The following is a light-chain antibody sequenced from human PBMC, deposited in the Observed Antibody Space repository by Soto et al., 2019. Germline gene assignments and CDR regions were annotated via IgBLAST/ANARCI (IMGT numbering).Light chain of an antibody. Sequence: EIVLTQSPATLSLSPGERATLSCRASQSVNTNVAWYQQKPGQGPRLLISDASTRADGIPARFSGSGSGTEFTLTISSLQSEDFALYYCQQYNNWPPWTFGQGTKVDI. CDR1: QSVNTN. J-gene: IGKJ1*01. CDR3: QQYNNWPPWT. CDR2: DAS. V-gene: IGKV3-15*01.